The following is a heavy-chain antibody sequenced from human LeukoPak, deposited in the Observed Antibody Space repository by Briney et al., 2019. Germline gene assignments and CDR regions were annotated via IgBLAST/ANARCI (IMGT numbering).Heavy chain of an antibody. Sequence: ASVKVSCKASGYTFTDYYMHWVRQAPGQGVEWMGWINPNSGGTNYAQKFQGRVTLTRDTPISTAYMELSRLRSDDTAVYYCAREKSPHPGFDHWGRGTLVTVSS. CDR3: AREKSPHPGFDH. V-gene: IGHV1-2*02. CDR1: GYTFTDYY. J-gene: IGHJ4*02. D-gene: IGHD3-10*01. CDR2: INPNSGGT.